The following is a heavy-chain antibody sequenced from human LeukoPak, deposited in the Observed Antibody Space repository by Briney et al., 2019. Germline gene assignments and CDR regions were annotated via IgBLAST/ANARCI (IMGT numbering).Heavy chain of an antibody. V-gene: IGHV3-23*01. D-gene: IGHD6-19*01. Sequence: GGSLRLSCAASGFTFSSYAMSWVRQAPGKGLEWVSAISGSGGSTYYADSVKGRFTISRDNSKNTLYLQMNSLRAEDTAVYYCAIRRYSSGWYEGTWGQGTLVTVSS. CDR1: GFTFSSYA. J-gene: IGHJ5*02. CDR3: AIRRYSSGWYEGT. CDR2: ISGSGGST.